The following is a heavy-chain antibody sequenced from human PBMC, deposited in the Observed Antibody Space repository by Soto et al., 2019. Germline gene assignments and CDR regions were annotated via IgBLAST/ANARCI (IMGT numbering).Heavy chain of an antibody. J-gene: IGHJ5*02. CDR2: ISAYNGNT. CDR1: GYTFTSYG. V-gene: IGHV1-18*01. D-gene: IGHD3-22*01. Sequence: ASVKVSCKASGYTFTSYGISWVRQAPGQGLEWMGWISAYNGNTNYAQKLQGRVTMTTDTSTSTAYMELRSLRSDDTAVYYCGREGYYDSSGYFNWFDPWGQGTLVTVSS. CDR3: GREGYYDSSGYFNWFDP.